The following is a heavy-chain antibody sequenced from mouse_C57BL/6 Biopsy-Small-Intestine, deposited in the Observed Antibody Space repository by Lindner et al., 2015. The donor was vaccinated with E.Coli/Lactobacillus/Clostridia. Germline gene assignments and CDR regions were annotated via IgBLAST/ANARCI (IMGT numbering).Heavy chain of an antibody. V-gene: IGHV1S26*01. J-gene: IGHJ4*01. CDR3: ARDQSYSSAWYAGFDY. Sequence: SVKVSCKTSGYRFSSYGINWVRQAPGQGLMWMGWISTYNGNTNYAPNVQDRVTLTSEKSTSTVYMELTNLRSDDTAMYYCARDQSYSSAWYAGFDYWGQGSLVTVSS. D-gene: IGHD6-1*01. CDR1: GYRFSSYG. CDR2: ISTYNGNT.